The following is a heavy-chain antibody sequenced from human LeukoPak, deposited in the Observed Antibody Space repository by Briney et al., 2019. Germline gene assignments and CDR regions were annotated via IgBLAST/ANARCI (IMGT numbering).Heavy chain of an antibody. CDR2: ISSSGSTI. J-gene: IGHJ3*02. D-gene: IGHD5-12*01. Sequence: GGSLRLSCAASGFTFSSYEMNWVRQAPGKGLEWVSYISSSGSTIYYADSVKGRFTISRDNAKNSLYLQMNSLRAEDTAVYYCAREGSGGYDWAFDIWGQGTMVTVSS. V-gene: IGHV3-48*03. CDR1: GFTFSSYE. CDR3: AREGSGGYDWAFDI.